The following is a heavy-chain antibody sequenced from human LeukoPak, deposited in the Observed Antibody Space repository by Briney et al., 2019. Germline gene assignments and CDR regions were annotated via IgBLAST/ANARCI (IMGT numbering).Heavy chain of an antibody. J-gene: IGHJ5*02. CDR2: IYYSGST. D-gene: IGHD6-13*01. CDR1: GGSISSHY. Sequence: SETLSLTCTASGGSISSHYWSWIRQPPGKGLEWIGYIYYSGSTNYNPSLKSRVTISVDTSKNQFSLKLSSVTAADTAVYYCARHSKRVWFDPWGQGTLVTVSS. CDR3: ARHSKRVWFDP. V-gene: IGHV4-59*11.